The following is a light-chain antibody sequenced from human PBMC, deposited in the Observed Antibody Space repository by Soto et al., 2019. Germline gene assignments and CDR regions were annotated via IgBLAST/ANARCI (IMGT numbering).Light chain of an antibody. Sequence: EIELTQSPGTLSLSPGERATLSCRASPSVSSSYLAWYQQKPGQAPRLLIYGASSRATGIPDRFSGSGSGTDFTLTISRLEPEDFAVYYCQQYGSSPRTFGQGTKVDIK. CDR1: PSVSSSY. J-gene: IGKJ1*01. CDR3: QQYGSSPRT. CDR2: GAS. V-gene: IGKV3-20*01.